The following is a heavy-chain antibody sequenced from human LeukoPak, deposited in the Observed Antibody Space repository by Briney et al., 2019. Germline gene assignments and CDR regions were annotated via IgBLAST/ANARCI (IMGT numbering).Heavy chain of an antibody. CDR2: IYHSGST. J-gene: IGHJ4*02. V-gene: IGHV4-38-2*01. D-gene: IGHD6-13*01. CDR3: AGEVDSSSWYRFDY. CDR1: GYSISSGYY. Sequence: SETLSLTCAVSGYSISSGYYWGWIRQPPGKGLEWIGSIYHSGSTCYNPSLKSRVTISVDTSKNQFSLKLSSVTAADTAVYYCAGEVDSSSWYRFDYWGQGTLVTVSS.